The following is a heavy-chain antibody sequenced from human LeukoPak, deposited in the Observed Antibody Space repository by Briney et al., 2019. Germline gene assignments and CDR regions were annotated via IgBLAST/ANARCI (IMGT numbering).Heavy chain of an antibody. V-gene: IGHV4-39*01. CDR1: GGSISSSSYY. CDR2: IYYSGST. CDR3: AITGYYDFRSGYAPDYGMDV. Sequence: SETLSLTCTVSGGSISSSSYYWGWIRQPPGKGLEWIGSIYYSGSTYYNPSLKSRVTISVDTSKNQFSLKLSSVTAADTAVYYCAITGYYDFRSGYAPDYGMDVWGQGTTVTVSS. D-gene: IGHD3-3*01. J-gene: IGHJ6*02.